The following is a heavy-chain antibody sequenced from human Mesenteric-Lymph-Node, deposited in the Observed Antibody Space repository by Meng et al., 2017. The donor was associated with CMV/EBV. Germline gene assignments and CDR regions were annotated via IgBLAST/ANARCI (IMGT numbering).Heavy chain of an antibody. D-gene: IGHD2-21*01. CDR2: INPNSGGT. Sequence: ASVKVSCKASGYTFTDFYMHWVRQAPGQGLEWMGWINPNSGGTNYAQKFQGRVTMTRDTSISTAYMELSRLRSDDTAVYYCATYCGGDCYTAGYYYYGMDVWGQGTTVTVSS. CDR3: ATYCGGDCYTAGYYYYGMDV. V-gene: IGHV1-2*02. CDR1: GYTFTDFY. J-gene: IGHJ6*02.